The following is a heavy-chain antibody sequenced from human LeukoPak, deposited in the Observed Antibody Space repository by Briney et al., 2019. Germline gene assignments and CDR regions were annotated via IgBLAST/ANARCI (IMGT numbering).Heavy chain of an antibody. V-gene: IGHV3-7*04. Sequence: GGSLRLSCAASGFNYSNYWMSWVRPAPGKELQWVANIKQDGSEKYYVDSVKGRFTISSDNATNSLYLQMSSRSAEDTAVYFCARGPLIGYSISWYDYWGQGSLVTVSS. CDR1: GFNYSNYW. CDR2: IKQDGSEK. D-gene: IGHD6-13*01. J-gene: IGHJ4*02. CDR3: ARGPLIGYSISWYDY.